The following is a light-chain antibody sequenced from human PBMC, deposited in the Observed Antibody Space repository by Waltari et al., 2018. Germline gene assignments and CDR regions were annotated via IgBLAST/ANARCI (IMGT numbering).Light chain of an antibody. CDR2: GDT. CDR3: QVWVSRTDHYV. CDR1: DIGGRT. V-gene: IGLV3-21*03. Sequence: SYVLTQPPSVSVAPGKTARIACGLNDIGGRTVNWYQQKPGQAPGLVVYGDTDRPAGIPGGFFGSTSGNSATLTISRVEAGDEADYYCQVWVSRTDHYVFGTGTKVTVL. J-gene: IGLJ1*01.